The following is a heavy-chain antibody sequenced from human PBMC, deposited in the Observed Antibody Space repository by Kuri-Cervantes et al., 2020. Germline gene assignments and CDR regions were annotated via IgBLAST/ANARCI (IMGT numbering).Heavy chain of an antibody. D-gene: IGHD2-15*01. J-gene: IGHJ4*02. CDR2: INHSGST. Sequence: ESLKISCAVYGGSFSGYYWSWIRQPPGKGLEWIGEINHSGSTNYNPSLKSRVTISVDTSKNQFSLKLSSVTAADTAVYYCARELGGGSFGIWGQGTLVTVSS. V-gene: IGHV4-34*01. CDR3: ARELGGGSFGI. CDR1: GGSFSGYY.